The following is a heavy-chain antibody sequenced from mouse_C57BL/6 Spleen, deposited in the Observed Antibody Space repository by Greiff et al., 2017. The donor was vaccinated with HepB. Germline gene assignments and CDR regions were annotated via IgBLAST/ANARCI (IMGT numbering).Heavy chain of an antibody. D-gene: IGHD1-1*02. CDR3: ARHRSLFSYAMDY. Sequence: QVQLKESGPGLVAPSQSLSITCTVSGFSLTSYGVHWVRQPPGKGLEWLVVIWSDGSTTYNSALKSRLSISKDNSKSQVFLKMNSLQTDDTAMYYCARHRSLFSYAMDYWGQGTSVTVSS. CDR1: GFSLTSYG. J-gene: IGHJ4*01. CDR2: IWSDGST. V-gene: IGHV2-6-1*01.